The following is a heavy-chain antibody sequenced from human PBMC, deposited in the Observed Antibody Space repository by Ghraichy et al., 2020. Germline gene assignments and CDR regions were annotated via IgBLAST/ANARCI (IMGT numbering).Heavy chain of an antibody. V-gene: IGHV3-7*01. J-gene: IGHJ4*02. CDR3: VIGEANWVH. CDR2: IKEDGSVK. Sequence: GGYLRLSCAASGFTFTNYWMTWVRQAPGKGLEWVANIKEDGSVKYYVDSVKGRFTISRDNAKNSLFLQMSSLRVEDTAVYHCVIGEANWVHWGQGTLVTVSS. CDR1: GFTFTNYW. D-gene: IGHD7-27*01.